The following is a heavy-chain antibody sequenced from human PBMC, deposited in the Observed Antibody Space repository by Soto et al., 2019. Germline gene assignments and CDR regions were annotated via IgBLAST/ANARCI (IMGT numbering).Heavy chain of an antibody. CDR3: GRDGVGATPLGWFDP. CDR1: GYTFTSYA. V-gene: IGHV1-3*01. CDR2: INAGNGNT. J-gene: IGHJ5*02. D-gene: IGHD1-26*01. Sequence: ASVKVSCKASGYTFTSYAMHWVRQAPGQRLEWMGWINAGNGNTKYSQKFQGRVTITRDTSASTAYMELSSLRSEDTAVYYCGRDGVGATPLGWFDPWGQGSLVTVFS.